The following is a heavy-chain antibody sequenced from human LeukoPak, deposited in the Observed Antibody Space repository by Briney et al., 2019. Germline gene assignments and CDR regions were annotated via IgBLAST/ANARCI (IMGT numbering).Heavy chain of an antibody. V-gene: IGHV3-48*03. D-gene: IGHD5-24*01. CDR1: GFDLSTYE. CDR3: ARGDPHADL. CDR2: ITISGHTK. J-gene: IGHJ5*02. Sequence: PGGSLRLSCAASGFDLSTYEMNWVRQAPGKGLEWIADITISGHTKSYADSVKGRFSISRDNARTSLYLQMHSLRVEDTGVYYCARGDPHADLWGQGTLVTVSS.